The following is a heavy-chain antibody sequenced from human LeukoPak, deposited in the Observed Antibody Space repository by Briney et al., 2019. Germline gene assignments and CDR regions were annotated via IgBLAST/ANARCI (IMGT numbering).Heavy chain of an antibody. CDR2: INHSGST. V-gene: IGHV4-34*01. D-gene: IGHD5-12*01. J-gene: IGHJ6*03. Sequence: SETLSLTCAVYGGSFSGYYWSWIRKPPGKGLEWIGEINHSGSTNYNPSLKSRVTISVDTSKNQFSLKLSSVTAADTAVYYCARRVAYYYYMDVWGKGTTVTISS. CDR1: GGSFSGYY. CDR3: ARRVAYYYYMDV.